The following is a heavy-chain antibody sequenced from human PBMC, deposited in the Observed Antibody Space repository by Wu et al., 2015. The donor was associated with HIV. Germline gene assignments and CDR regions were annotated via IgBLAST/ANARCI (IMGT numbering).Heavy chain of an antibody. Sequence: QVQLVQSGAEVKKPGASVKVSCQASGYTITTYDFNWVRQAPGQWLEWMGWMNSNNGKTGYGQKFQGRVAMTRNISTRTAYMELSGLKSEDTAVYYCATSYYGSGSYPTFYYYYAMDVWGQGTTVTVSS. J-gene: IGHJ6*02. D-gene: IGHD3-10*01. CDR1: GYTITTYD. CDR3: ATSYYGSGSYPTFYYYYAMDV. V-gene: IGHV1-8*01. CDR2: MNSNNGKT.